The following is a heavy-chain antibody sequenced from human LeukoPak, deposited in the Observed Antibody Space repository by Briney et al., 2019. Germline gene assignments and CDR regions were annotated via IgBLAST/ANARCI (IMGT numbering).Heavy chain of an antibody. CDR2: IRGSDGST. V-gene: IGHV3-23*01. CDR3: AKDVYGDYGGLDY. J-gene: IGHJ4*02. D-gene: IGHD4-17*01. Sequence: PGGSLRLSCAASGLPFSTHAMSGVRLAPGKGLEWVSYIRGSDGSTYYADSVKGRFAISRDNAKNKLYLQMNSLRAEDTAVYYCAKDVYGDYGGLDYWGQGTLVTVSS. CDR1: GLPFSTHA.